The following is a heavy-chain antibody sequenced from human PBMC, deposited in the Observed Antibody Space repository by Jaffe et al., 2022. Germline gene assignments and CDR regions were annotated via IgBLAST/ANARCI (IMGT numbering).Heavy chain of an antibody. D-gene: IGHD3-10*01. CDR2: IIPILGIA. J-gene: IGHJ4*02. V-gene: IGHV1-69*02. CDR3: ARSTDGVRGVPLGY. CDR1: GGTFSSYT. Sequence: QVQLVQSGAEVKKPGSSVKVSCKASGGTFSSYTISWVRQAPGQGLEWMGRIIPILGIANYAQKFQGRVTITADKSTSTAYMELSSLRSEDTAVYYCARSTDGVRGVPLGYWGQGTLVTVSS.